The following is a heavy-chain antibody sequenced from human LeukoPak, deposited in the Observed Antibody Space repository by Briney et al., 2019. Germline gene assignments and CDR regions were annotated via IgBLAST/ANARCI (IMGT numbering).Heavy chain of an antibody. Sequence: PGGSLRLTCAASGFTFDHYAMHWVRQAPGKGLEWVSGITWNSDAIVYADSVKGRFTISRDNANNSLYLQMQSLRPEDTAFYYCATNPPGIAVAGNGNFDNWGQGTLVTVSS. J-gene: IGHJ4*02. CDR3: ATNPPGIAVAGNGNFDN. V-gene: IGHV3-9*01. CDR2: ITWNSDAI. CDR1: GFTFDHYA. D-gene: IGHD6-19*01.